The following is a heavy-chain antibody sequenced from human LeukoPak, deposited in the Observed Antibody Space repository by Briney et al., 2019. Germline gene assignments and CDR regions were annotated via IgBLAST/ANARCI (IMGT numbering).Heavy chain of an antibody. CDR2: IWYDGSNK. CDR1: GFTFSSYG. Sequence: PGGSLRLSCAASGFTFSSYGMHWVRQAPGKGLEWVAVIWYDGSNKYYADSVKGRFTISRDNSKNTLYLQMNSLRAEDTAVYYCGRGGEGDYPRGGLDYGGKGPLVTVS. J-gene: IGHJ4*02. CDR3: GRGGEGDYPRGGLDY. V-gene: IGHV3-33*01. D-gene: IGHD4-17*01.